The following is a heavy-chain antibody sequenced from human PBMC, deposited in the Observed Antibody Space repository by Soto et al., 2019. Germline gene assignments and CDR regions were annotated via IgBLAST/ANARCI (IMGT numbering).Heavy chain of an antibody. CDR1: GFTFSSYG. CDR2: ISYDGSQT. D-gene: IGHD5-12*01. J-gene: IGHJ4*02. Sequence: GGSLRLSCAASGFTFSSYGMHWVRQAPGKGLEWVAVISYDGSQTLYVDSVKGRFTISRDNAKSSLYLQMNSLRVDDTAVYYCVSWDDIVVSNDWGQGSLVTVSS. CDR3: VSWDDIVVSND. V-gene: IGHV3-30*03.